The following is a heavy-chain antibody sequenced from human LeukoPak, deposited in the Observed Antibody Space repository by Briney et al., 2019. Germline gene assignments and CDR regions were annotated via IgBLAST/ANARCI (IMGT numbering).Heavy chain of an antibody. D-gene: IGHD1-26*01. CDR2: INSDGRST. V-gene: IGHV3-74*01. J-gene: IGHJ3*02. Sequence: GGSLRLSCAASGFTFSSYDMHWVRQAPGKGLVWVSRINSDGRSTNYADSVKGRFTISRDNAKNTLYLQMNSLRAEDTAVYYCARSGRGGAFDIWGQGTMVTVSS. CDR1: GFTFSSYD. CDR3: ARSGRGGAFDI.